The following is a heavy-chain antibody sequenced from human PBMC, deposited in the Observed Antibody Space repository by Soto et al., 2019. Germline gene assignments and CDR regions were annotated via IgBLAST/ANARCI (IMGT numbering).Heavy chain of an antibody. CDR3: ARHESSAWFPLYYFDY. CDR1: GGSISSGDYY. CDR2: IYYSGST. D-gene: IGHD6-19*01. J-gene: IGHJ4*02. Sequence: SETLSLTCTVSGGSISSGDYYWSWIRQPPGKGLEWIGYIYYSGSTYYNPSLKSRVTISVDTSKNQFSLKLSSVTAADTAIYYCARHESSAWFPLYYFDYWGQGSLVTVSS. V-gene: IGHV4-30-4*01.